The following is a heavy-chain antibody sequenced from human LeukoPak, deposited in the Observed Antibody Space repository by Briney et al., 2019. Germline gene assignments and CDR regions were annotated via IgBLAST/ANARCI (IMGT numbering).Heavy chain of an antibody. J-gene: IGHJ4*02. CDR1: GYTFTSYG. CDR3: ARDTNVSASSGVDY. Sequence: ASVKVSCKASGYTFTSYGISWVRQAPGQGEERMGWISAYNGNTNYAQKLQGRVTMTTDTSTSTLYMELKSLRSDDTALYYCARDTNVSASSGVDYWGQGTLVTVSS. CDR2: ISAYNGNT. V-gene: IGHV1-18*01. D-gene: IGHD3-22*01.